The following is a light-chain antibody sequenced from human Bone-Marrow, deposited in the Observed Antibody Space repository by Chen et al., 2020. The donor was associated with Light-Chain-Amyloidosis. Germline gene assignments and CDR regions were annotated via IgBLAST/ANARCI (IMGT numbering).Light chain of an antibody. J-gene: IGLJ3*02. CDR2: VDS. V-gene: IGLV3-21*02. CDR1: NIGSTS. Sequence: SYVLTQPSSVSVAPGQTATIACGGNNIGSTSVHWYQQTPGQAPLLVVYVDSDRPSGIPERLSGSNSGTTATLTISRVEAGDAADYYCQVWDRSSDRPVFGGGTKLTVL. CDR3: QVWDRSSDRPV.